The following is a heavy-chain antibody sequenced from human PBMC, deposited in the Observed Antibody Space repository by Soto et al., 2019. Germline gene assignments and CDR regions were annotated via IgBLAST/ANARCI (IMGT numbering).Heavy chain of an antibody. V-gene: IGHV3-74*01. CDR3: ATGSGWYSPDY. Sequence: GGSLRLSCAASGFTFSSNWMHWVRQGPGKGLVWVSRIDNDGSSRDYADSVKGRFAISRDNAKNTLYLEMSSLRAEDTAVYYCATGSGWYSPDYWGQGTLVTVSS. J-gene: IGHJ4*02. D-gene: IGHD6-19*01. CDR2: IDNDGSSR. CDR1: GFTFSSNW.